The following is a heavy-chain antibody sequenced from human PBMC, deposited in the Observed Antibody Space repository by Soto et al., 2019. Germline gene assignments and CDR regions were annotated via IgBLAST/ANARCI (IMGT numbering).Heavy chain of an antibody. CDR3: ARSAGNEGRLSEY. Sequence: GESLKISCKGSGYTFTSYWIGWVRQMPGEGLEWLGVIYPGDSDTRYSPSFQGQVTISADKSINTAYLQWGSLKASDSAIYYCARSAGNEGRLSEYWGQGTLVTVSS. J-gene: IGHJ4*02. CDR1: GYTFTSYW. D-gene: IGHD2-15*01. CDR2: IYPGDSDT. V-gene: IGHV5-51*01.